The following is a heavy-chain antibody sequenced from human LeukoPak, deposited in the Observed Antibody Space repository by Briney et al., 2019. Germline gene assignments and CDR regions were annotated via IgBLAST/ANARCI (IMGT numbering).Heavy chain of an antibody. CDR3: AIRKYYDILTGYRKIPTSGFDP. D-gene: IGHD3-9*01. CDR1: GGSFSYYY. J-gene: IGHJ5*02. V-gene: IGHV4-34*01. Sequence: SETLSLTCAVYGGSFSYYYWSWIRQPPGKTLEWIGEMNDSGSANYNPSLKSRVTISVDTYKNQFSLKLSSVTAADTAVYYCAIRKYYDILTGYRKIPTSGFDPWGQGTLVTVSS. CDR2: MNDSGSA.